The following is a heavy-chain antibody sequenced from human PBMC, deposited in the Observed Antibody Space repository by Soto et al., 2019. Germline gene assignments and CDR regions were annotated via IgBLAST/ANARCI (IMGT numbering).Heavy chain of an antibody. D-gene: IGHD6-19*01. J-gene: IGHJ6*03. CDR2: ISGFNGNT. CDR1: GYSFTNYG. CDR3: ARDRGVAPPVAGNTHYYYYMDV. V-gene: IGHV1-18*01. Sequence: QDQLVQSGAEVKKPGASVTVSCKASGYSFTNYGITWVRQAPGQGLEWMGWISGFNGNTHYAQKLQGRVTMTTDASKSTGYMELRRLGSDDPAVYYCARDRGVAPPVAGNTHYYYYMDVWGKGTTVTVSS.